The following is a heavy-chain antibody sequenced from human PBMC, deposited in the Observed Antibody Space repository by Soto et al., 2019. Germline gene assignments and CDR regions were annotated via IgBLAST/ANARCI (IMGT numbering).Heavy chain of an antibody. CDR1: GYTFTSDA. Sequence: QVQLVQSGAEARRPGASVKVFCKASGYTFTSDAIHWVRRAPGQSLEWMGWIYTDNGNTRYSQKFQGRVTFTRDTSASTAYMEVSSLTSEDTAVYYCARGRGVRRGRRWDRHLDSWGQGTLVTVSS. CDR2: IYTDNGNT. CDR3: ARGRGVRRGRRWDRHLDS. J-gene: IGHJ4*02. V-gene: IGHV1-3*04. D-gene: IGHD1-26*01.